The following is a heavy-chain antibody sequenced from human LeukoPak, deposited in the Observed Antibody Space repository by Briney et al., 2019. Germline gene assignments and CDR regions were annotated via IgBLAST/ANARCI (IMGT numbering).Heavy chain of an antibody. CDR1: GCTFTSYG. CDR3: ARDQEGFDY. V-gene: IGHV1-46*01. J-gene: IGHJ4*02. CDR2: IYPRDGST. Sequence: GASVKVSCKASGCTFTSYGISWVRQDPGQGLEWMGMIYPRDGSTSYAQRFQDRVTVTRDTSTSTVHMELSGLRSEDTAVYYCARDQEGFDYWGQGTLVTVSS.